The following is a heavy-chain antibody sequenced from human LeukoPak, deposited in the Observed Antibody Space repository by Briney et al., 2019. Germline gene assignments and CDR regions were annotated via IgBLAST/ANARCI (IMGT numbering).Heavy chain of an antibody. V-gene: IGHV3-23*01. CDR1: GFTFNSYA. D-gene: IGHD3-16*02. CDR3: AKEQYDYVWGSYRYFDY. Sequence: GGSLRLSCAASGFTFNSYAMSWVRQAPGKGLEWVSAISGSGGSTYYADSVKGRFTISRDNSKNTLYLQMNSLRAEDTAVYYCAKEQYDYVWGSYRYFDYWGQGTLVTVSS. CDR2: ISGSGGST. J-gene: IGHJ4*02.